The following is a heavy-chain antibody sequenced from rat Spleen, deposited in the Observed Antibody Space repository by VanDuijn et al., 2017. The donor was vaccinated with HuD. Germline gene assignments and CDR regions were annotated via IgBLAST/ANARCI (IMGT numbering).Heavy chain of an antibody. Sequence: EVQLVESGGGLVQPGRSLKLSCAASGFTFSDYAMAWVRQAPKKGLEWVATIIYDGSSTYYRDSVKGRFTIARDNAKSTLYLQMYSLRSEDTATYYCATAGSRVSRFAYWGQGTLVTVSS. J-gene: IGHJ3*01. CDR2: IIYDGSST. D-gene: IGHD1-4*01. V-gene: IGHV5-17*01. CDR1: GFTFSDYA. CDR3: ATAGSRVSRFAY.